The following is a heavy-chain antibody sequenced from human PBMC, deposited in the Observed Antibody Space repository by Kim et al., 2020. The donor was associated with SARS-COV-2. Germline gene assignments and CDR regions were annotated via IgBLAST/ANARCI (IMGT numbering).Heavy chain of an antibody. J-gene: IGHJ4*02. V-gene: IGHV3-72*01. Sequence: GGSLRLSCVASGFIIRNYYMDWVRQAPGKGLEWVGRTRNKANRYIAEYAATGQFRFIIYRDESTHSLFLQSDRLQVDATAVYFCAPGTPGPGYLVCGQGT. CDR1: GFIIRNYY. D-gene: IGHD1-26*01. CDR2: TRNKANRYIA. CDR3: APGTPGPGYLV.